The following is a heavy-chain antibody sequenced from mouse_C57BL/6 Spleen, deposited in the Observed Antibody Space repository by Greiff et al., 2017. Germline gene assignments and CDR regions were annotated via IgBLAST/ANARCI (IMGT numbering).Heavy chain of an antibody. V-gene: IGHV1-82*01. J-gene: IGHJ4*01. CDR2: IYPGDGDT. CDR3: ARTFYYSNYGYAMDY. D-gene: IGHD2-5*01. Sequence: VMLVESGPELVKPGASVKISCKASGYAFSSSWMNWVKQRPGKGLEWIGRIYPGDGDTNYNGKFKGKATLTADKSSSTAYMQLSSLTSEDSAVYFCARTFYYSNYGYAMDYWGQGTSVTVSS. CDR1: GYAFSSSW.